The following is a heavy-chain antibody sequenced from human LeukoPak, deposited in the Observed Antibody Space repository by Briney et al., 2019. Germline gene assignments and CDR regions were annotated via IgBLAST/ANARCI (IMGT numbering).Heavy chain of an antibody. CDR2: MSSSGST. CDR1: GGSIRISDYF. V-gene: IGHV4-39*07. J-gene: IGHJ5*02. D-gene: IGHD3-10*01. CDR3: ARSRQASGLFSS. Sequence: SETLSLTCTVSGGSIRISDYFWAWIRQPPGKGLEWIGSMSSSGSTFYNPSLKSRVTISLDTSKNQFSLKLRSVTAADTAVYYCARSRQASGLFSSWGQGTLVVVSS.